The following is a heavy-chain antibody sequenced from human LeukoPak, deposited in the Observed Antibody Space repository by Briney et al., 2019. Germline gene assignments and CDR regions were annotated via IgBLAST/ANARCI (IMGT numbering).Heavy chain of an antibody. CDR3: ARDKVEGAAAGGNWFDP. Sequence: GASVKVSCKASGYTFTGYYMPWVRQAPGQGLEWMGWINPNSGGTNYAQKFQGRVTMTRDTSISTAYMELSRLRSDDTAVYYCARDKVEGAAAGGNWFDPWGQGTLVTVSS. CDR2: INPNSGGT. V-gene: IGHV1-2*02. J-gene: IGHJ5*02. D-gene: IGHD6-13*01. CDR1: GYTFTGYY.